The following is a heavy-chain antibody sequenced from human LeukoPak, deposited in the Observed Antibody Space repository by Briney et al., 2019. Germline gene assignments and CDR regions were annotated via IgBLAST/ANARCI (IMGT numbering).Heavy chain of an antibody. CDR1: GFTFNNYW. D-gene: IGHD1-26*01. CDR2: IKQDGNKK. Sequence: GESLRLSCVASGFTFNNYWMTWVRQAPGKGLEWVANIKQDGNKKYYVDSVKGRFTISRDNAKNSLYLHMNSLRGEDTAVYYCARGASGSYTIDYWGQGTLVTVSS. V-gene: IGHV3-7*04. J-gene: IGHJ4*02. CDR3: ARGASGSYTIDY.